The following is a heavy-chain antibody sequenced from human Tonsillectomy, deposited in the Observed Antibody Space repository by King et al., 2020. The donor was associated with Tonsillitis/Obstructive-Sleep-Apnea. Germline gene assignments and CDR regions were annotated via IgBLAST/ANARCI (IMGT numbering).Heavy chain of an antibody. J-gene: IGHJ6*04. CDR3: TTIPPYDLGLWFGELRDMDV. V-gene: IGHV3-15*01. CDR1: GFTFSNAW. Sequence: VQLVESGGGLVKPGGSLRLSCAASGFTFSNAWMSWVRQAPGKGLEWVGRIKSKTDGGTTDYAAPVKGRFTISRDDSKNTLYLQMNRLKTEDTAVYYCTTIPPYDLGLWFGELRDMDVWGKGTTVTVSS. D-gene: IGHD3-10*01. CDR2: IKSKTDGGTT.